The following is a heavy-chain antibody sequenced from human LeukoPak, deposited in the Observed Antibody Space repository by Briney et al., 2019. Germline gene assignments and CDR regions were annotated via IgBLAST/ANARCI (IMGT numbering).Heavy chain of an antibody. Sequence: PGGSLRLSCAASGFTFDDYGMSWVRQAPGKGLEWVSGINWNGGSTGYADSVKGRFTISRDNAKNSLYLQMNSLRAEDTAVYHCAKNWGYSYGKGFDYWGQGTLVTVSS. V-gene: IGHV3-20*01. J-gene: IGHJ4*02. CDR2: INWNGGST. CDR3: AKNWGYSYGKGFDY. D-gene: IGHD5-18*01. CDR1: GFTFDDYG.